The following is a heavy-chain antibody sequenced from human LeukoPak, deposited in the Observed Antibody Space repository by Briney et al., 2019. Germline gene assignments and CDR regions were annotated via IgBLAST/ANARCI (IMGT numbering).Heavy chain of an antibody. V-gene: IGHV3-33*08. CDR3: ARDLGLRYGSGAYRFDP. CDR2: IWHDGSHQ. Sequence: GSLRLSCAAYGFSFSTYGMHWVRQAPGKRLESVAVIWHDGSHQYYADSVKGRFTISRDMSNNTLYLQMNNLRVDDTALYYCARDLGLRYGSGAYRFDPWGQGTQVIVSS. J-gene: IGHJ5*02. CDR1: GFSFSTYG. D-gene: IGHD3-10*01.